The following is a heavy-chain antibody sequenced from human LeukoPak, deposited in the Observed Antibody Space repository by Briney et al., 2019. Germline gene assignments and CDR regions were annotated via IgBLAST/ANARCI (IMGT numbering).Heavy chain of an antibody. CDR2: ISYDGSNK. J-gene: IGHJ4*02. CDR1: GFTLSSFC. D-gene: IGHD3-16*01. V-gene: IGHV3-30*18. CDR3: AKASRSSLYYFDY. Sequence: GRSLRLSCAASGFTLSSFCMHWVRQAPGKGLEWVAVISYDGSNKYYADSVKGRFTISRDNSKNTLYLQMNSLRAEDTAVFYCAKASRSSLYYFDYWGQGTLVTVSS.